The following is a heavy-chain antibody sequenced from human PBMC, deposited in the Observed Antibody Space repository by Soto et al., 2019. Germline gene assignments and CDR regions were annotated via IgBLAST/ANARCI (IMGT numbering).Heavy chain of an antibody. D-gene: IGHD3-16*01. Sequence: PSETLSLTCTVSGGSIISGDYYFNCIRQSPWNGLELIGFIFNTGSTYYNPSLKSRLTISVDMSKNQFSLRLTSVTAADTAVYYCARNDYDYVWESPGGDAFDIWGQGTMVTVS. V-gene: IGHV4-30-4*01. CDR2: IFNTGST. J-gene: IGHJ3*02. CDR3: ARNDYDYVWESPGGDAFDI. CDR1: GGSIISGDYY.